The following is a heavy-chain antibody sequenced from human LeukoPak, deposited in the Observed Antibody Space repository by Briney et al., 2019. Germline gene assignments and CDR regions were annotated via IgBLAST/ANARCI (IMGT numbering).Heavy chain of an antibody. V-gene: IGHV3-21*01. Sequence: GGSLRLSCAASGFTFSSHSMNWVRQAPGKGLEWVSSISSSSSYIYYADSVKGRFTISRDNAKNSLYPQMNSLRAEDTAVYYCARDVTYYYDSSGYYGNPRYFDYWGQGTLVTVSS. CDR1: GFTFSSHS. CDR3: ARDVTYYYDSSGYYGNPRYFDY. CDR2: ISSSSSYI. D-gene: IGHD3-22*01. J-gene: IGHJ4*02.